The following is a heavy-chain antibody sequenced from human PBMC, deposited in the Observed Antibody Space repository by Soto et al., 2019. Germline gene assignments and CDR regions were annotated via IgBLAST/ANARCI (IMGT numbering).Heavy chain of an antibody. J-gene: IGHJ4*02. CDR3: ASRGVAAAGTLFNY. D-gene: IGHD6-13*01. CDR2: INHSGST. Sequence: QVQLQQWGAGLLKPSETLSLTCAVYGGSFSGYYWSWIRQPPGKGLEWIGEINHSGSTNYNPSLKSRVTISVDTSTHQFYLKLSSVTAADTAVYYCASRGVAAAGTLFNYWGQGTLVTVSS. CDR1: GGSFSGYY. V-gene: IGHV4-34*01.